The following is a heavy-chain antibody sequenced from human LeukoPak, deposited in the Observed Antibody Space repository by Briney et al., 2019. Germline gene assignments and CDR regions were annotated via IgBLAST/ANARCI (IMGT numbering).Heavy chain of an antibody. CDR2: ISGSSSYT. Sequence: PGGSLRLSCAASGFTFSDYYMSWIRQAPGKGLEWVSYISGSSSYTNYADSVKGRFTISRDNAKNSLYLQMNSLRAEDTAVYYCARPLRYSSGWETTYDYWGQGTLVTVSS. D-gene: IGHD6-19*01. CDR3: ARPLRYSSGWETTYDY. CDR1: GFTFSDYY. J-gene: IGHJ4*02. V-gene: IGHV3-11*06.